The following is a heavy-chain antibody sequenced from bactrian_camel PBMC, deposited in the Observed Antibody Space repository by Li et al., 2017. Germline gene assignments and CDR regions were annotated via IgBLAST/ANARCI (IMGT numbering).Heavy chain of an antibody. Sequence: HVQLVESGGGSVQIGGSLTLACAASRDFHDADAVWGWFRQAPGKQREGVVSIDRDGRATYADSVKGRFTISMDANTLYLQMNSLTPEDSAIYYCVAAPQYSTSCVEPLRTVWNYWGQGTQVTVS. J-gene: IGHJ4*01. D-gene: IGHD7*01. CDR1: RDFHDADA. CDR2: IDRDGRA. CDR3: VAAPQYSTSCVEPLRTVWNY. V-gene: IGHV3S53*01.